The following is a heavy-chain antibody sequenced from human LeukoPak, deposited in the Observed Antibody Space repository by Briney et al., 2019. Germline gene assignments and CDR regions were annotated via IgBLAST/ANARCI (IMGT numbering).Heavy chain of an antibody. D-gene: IGHD5-12*01. V-gene: IGHV3-74*01. CDR1: GFTFSSYW. J-gene: IGHJ6*03. CDR2: INSDGSST. Sequence: GGSLRLSCAASGFTFSSYWMHWVRQAPGKGLVWVSRINSDGSSTSYADSVKGQFTISRDNAKNTLYLQMNSLRAEDTAVYYCARGGYSGYDFESTNYYYYYMDVWGKGTTVTVSS. CDR3: ARGGYSGYDFESTNYYYYYMDV.